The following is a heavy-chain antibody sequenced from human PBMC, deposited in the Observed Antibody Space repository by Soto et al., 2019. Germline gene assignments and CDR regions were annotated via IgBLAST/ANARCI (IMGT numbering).Heavy chain of an antibody. D-gene: IGHD2-21*02. J-gene: IGHJ4*02. V-gene: IGHV3-33*01. CDR1: GFTFSYYG. CDR3: ARVSTGDTSPNYFDF. CDR2: IWFDGSRE. Sequence: QVHLVESGGGVVQPGRSLRLSCAASGFTFSYYGMHWVRQAPGQGLEWVAFIWFDGSREFYRDSVKGRFSISRDNSNNTLHLQMNSLRAEDTALYYCARVSTGDTSPNYFDFWGQGTLVTVSS.